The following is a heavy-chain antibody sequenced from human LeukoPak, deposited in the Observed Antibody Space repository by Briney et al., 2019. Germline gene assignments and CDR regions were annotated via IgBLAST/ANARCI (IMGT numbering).Heavy chain of an antibody. CDR2: ISYDGSNK. V-gene: IGHV3-30*04. Sequence: PGGSLRLSCAASGYTFSSYAMHWVRQAPGKGLEWVAVISYDGSNKYYADSVKGRFTISRDNSKNTLYLQMNSLGAEDTAVYYCAKDSGRSSGYIEYFQHWGQGTLVTVSS. D-gene: IGHD3-22*01. CDR1: GYTFSSYA. CDR3: AKDSGRSSGYIEYFQH. J-gene: IGHJ1*01.